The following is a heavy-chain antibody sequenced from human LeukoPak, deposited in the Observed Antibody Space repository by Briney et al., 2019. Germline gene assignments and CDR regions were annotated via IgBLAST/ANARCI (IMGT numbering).Heavy chain of an antibody. J-gene: IGHJ6*03. CDR3: ARGPLGWGHYYYMDV. CDR2: ITYSEDT. D-gene: IGHD1-26*01. CDR1: GGSFSGYH. Sequence: TSETLSLTCAVYGGSFSGYHWTWVSQSPVKGLEWIGEITYSEDTKYNPSLESRCTISIDASKNQFSLKLNSLTVADSAVYYCARGPLGWGHYYYMDVWGEGTTVIVSS. V-gene: IGHV4-34*01.